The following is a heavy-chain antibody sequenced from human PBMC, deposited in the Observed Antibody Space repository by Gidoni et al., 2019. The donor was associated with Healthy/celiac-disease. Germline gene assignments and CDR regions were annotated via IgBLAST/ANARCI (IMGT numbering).Heavy chain of an antibody. D-gene: IGHD6-19*01. Sequence: EVQLLESGGGLVQPGGSLRLSGAASGFTFSSYAMSWVRQAPGKGLEWVSAISGSGGSTYYADSVKCRFTISRDNSKTTLYLQMNSLRAEDTAVYYCAKDPRAVAGKRGYFQHWGHGTLVTVSS. CDR3: AKDPRAVAGKRGYFQH. J-gene: IGHJ1*01. V-gene: IGHV3-23*01. CDR1: GFTFSSYA. CDR2: ISGSGGST.